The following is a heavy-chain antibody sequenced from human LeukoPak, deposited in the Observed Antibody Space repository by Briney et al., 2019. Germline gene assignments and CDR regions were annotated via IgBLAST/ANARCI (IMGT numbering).Heavy chain of an antibody. D-gene: IGHD6-13*01. CDR1: GGSFSGYY. J-gene: IGHJ4*02. V-gene: IGHV4-34*01. CDR3: ARGSAPPRYSSSPTGFDYWAKRSASRYSSSPTGFDY. CDR2: INHSGST. Sequence: SETLSLTCAVYGGSFSGYYWSWIRQPPGKGLEWIGEINHSGSTNYNPSLKSRVTVSVDTSKNQFSLKLSSVTAADTAVYYCARGSAPPRYSSSPTGFDYWAKRSASRYSSSPTGFDYWGQGTLVTVSS.